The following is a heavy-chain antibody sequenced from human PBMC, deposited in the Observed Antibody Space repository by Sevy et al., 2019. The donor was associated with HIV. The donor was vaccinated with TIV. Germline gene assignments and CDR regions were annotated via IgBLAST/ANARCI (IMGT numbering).Heavy chain of an antibody. CDR1: GGTFSSYA. CDR3: ARVPTTMVRGVRPYYYYDMDV. J-gene: IGHJ6*02. V-gene: IGHV1-69*13. D-gene: IGHD3-10*01. CDR2: IIPIFGTA. Sequence: ASVKVSCKASGGTFSSYAISWVRQAPGQGLEWMGGIIPIFGTANYAQKFQGRVTITADESTSTAYMELSSLRSEDTAVYYCARVPTTMVRGVRPYYYYDMDVWGQGTTVTVSS.